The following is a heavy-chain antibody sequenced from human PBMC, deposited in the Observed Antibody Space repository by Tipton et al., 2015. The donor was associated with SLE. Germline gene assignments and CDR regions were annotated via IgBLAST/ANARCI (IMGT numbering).Heavy chain of an antibody. D-gene: IGHD3-3*01. Sequence: TLSLTCTVSGGSIRSYYWTWIRQPPGKRLEWIAYIYHSGITNYNPSLNSRVTISVDTSKNQFSLKVNSVTAADTAVYYCARGSPFMEWERNWFDPWGQGTLVTVSS. V-gene: IGHV4-59*01. J-gene: IGHJ5*02. CDR2: IYHSGIT. CDR3: ARGSPFMEWERNWFDP. CDR1: GGSIRSYY.